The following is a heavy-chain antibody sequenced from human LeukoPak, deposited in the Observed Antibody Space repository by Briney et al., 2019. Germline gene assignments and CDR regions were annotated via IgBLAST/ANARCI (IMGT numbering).Heavy chain of an antibody. CDR1: GGSFSGYY. V-gene: IGHV4-34*01. J-gene: IGHJ4*02. CDR3: ARGPAAAGTDFDY. Sequence: SETLSLTCAVYGGSFSGYYWGWIRQAPGKGLEWIGEINHSGSTNYNPSLKSRVTISVDTSKNQFSLKLNSVTAADTAVYYCARGPAAAGTDFDYWGQGTLVTVSS. CDR2: INHSGST. D-gene: IGHD6-13*01.